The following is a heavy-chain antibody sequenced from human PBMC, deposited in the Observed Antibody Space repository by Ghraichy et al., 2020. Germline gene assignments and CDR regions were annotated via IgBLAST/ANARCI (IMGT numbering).Heavy chain of an antibody. CDR2: ISYDGSNK. CDR3: AKAWLRLRNFDY. J-gene: IGHJ4*02. V-gene: IGHV3-30*18. Sequence: GGSLRLSCAASGFTFSSYGMHWVRQAPGKGLEWVAVISYDGSNKYYADSVKGRFTISRDNSKNTLYLQMNSLRAEDTAVYYCAKAWLRLRNFDYWGQGTLVTVSS. CDR1: GFTFSSYG. D-gene: IGHD5-12*01.